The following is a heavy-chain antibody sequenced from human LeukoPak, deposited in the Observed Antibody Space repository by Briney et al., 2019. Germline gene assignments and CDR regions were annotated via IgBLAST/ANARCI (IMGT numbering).Heavy chain of an antibody. Sequence: ASVKVSCKASGYTFTGYYLHWVRQAPGQGLEWMGWINPNSGGTNYAQKFQGRVTMTRDTSISTAYMELSRLRSDDTAVYYCARVSGGWSRYYYYMDVWGKGTTVTISS. V-gene: IGHV1-2*02. J-gene: IGHJ6*03. D-gene: IGHD2-15*01. CDR2: INPNSGGT. CDR1: GYTFTGYY. CDR3: ARVSGGWSRYYYYMDV.